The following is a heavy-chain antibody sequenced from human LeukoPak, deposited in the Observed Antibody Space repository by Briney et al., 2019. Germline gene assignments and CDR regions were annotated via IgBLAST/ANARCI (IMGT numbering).Heavy chain of an antibody. Sequence: PGGSLRLPCAASGFTFSSYAMHWVRQAPGKGLEWVAVISYDGSNKYYADSVKGRFTISRDNSKNTLYLQMNSLRAEDTAVYYCARDGDGYNPDYWGQGTLVTVSS. CDR2: ISYDGSNK. V-gene: IGHV3-30*04. CDR3: ARDGDGYNPDY. D-gene: IGHD5-24*01. J-gene: IGHJ4*02. CDR1: GFTFSSYA.